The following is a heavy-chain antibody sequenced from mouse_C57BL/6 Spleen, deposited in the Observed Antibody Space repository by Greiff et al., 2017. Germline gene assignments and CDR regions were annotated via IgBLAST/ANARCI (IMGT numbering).Heavy chain of an antibody. CDR3: TRDRGVTTVVGYFDY. J-gene: IGHJ2*01. CDR1: GFTFSSYA. Sequence: EVQGVESGEGLVKPGGSLKLSCAASGFTFSSYAMSWVRQTPEKRLEWVAYISSGGDYIYYADTVKGRFTISRDHARNTLYLQMSSLKSEDTAMYYCTRDRGVTTVVGYFDYWGQGTTLTVSS. CDR2: ISSGGDYI. D-gene: IGHD1-1*01. V-gene: IGHV5-9-1*02.